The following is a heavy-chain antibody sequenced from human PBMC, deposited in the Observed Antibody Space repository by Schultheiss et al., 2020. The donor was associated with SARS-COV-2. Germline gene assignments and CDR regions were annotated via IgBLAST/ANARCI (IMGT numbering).Heavy chain of an antibody. Sequence: GGSLRLSCAASGFTFSSYDMHWVRQPTGKGLQWISTIGTAGDTYYQDSVKGRFTISRDNSKNTLYLQMNSLRSEDTAVYYCARIDYGGYIEYWGQGTLVTVSS. CDR2: IGTAGDT. CDR3: ARIDYGGYIEY. J-gene: IGHJ4*02. D-gene: IGHD4-23*01. V-gene: IGHV3-13*04. CDR1: GFTFSSYD.